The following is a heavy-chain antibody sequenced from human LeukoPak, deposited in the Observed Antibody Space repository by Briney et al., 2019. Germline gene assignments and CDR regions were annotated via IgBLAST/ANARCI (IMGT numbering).Heavy chain of an antibody. CDR1: GFTFSSYS. D-gene: IGHD6-19*01. V-gene: IGHV3-48*01. CDR3: AKEDAQWLPSNDY. Sequence: GGSLGLSCAASGFTFSSYSMDWVRQAPGQGLEWVSYITSDSTTMFYADSVKGRFTASRDNAENSMYLQMNSLRAEDTAVYYCAKEDAQWLPSNDYWGQGTLVTVSS. CDR2: ITSDSTTM. J-gene: IGHJ4*02.